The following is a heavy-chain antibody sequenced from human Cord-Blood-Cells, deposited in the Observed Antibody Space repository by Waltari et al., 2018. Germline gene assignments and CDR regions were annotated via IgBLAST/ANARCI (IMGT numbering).Heavy chain of an antibody. J-gene: IGHJ4*02. D-gene: IGHD6-13*01. Sequence: QVQLQQWGAGLLKPSATMSLTCAVHGGSFSGYYWSWHRQPPGKGLAWIGEINHSGSTNYNPSLKSRVTISVDTSKNQFSLKLSSVTAADTAVYYCARSPGSWYYFDYWGQGTLVTVSS. V-gene: IGHV4-34*01. CDR3: ARSPGSWYYFDY. CDR1: GGSFSGYY. CDR2: INHSGST.